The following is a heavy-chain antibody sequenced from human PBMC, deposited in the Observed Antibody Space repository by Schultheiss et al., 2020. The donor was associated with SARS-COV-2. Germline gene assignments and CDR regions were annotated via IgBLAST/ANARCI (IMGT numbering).Heavy chain of an antibody. D-gene: IGHD2-21*02. CDR1: GFTFSSYA. CDR2: ISYDGSNK. J-gene: IGHJ4*02. Sequence: GGSLRLSCAASGFTFSSYAMHWVRQAPGKGLEWVAVISYDGSNKYYADSVKGRFTISRDNSKNTLYLQMNSLRAEDTAVYYCARQLPVGGDYLGFFGYWGQGTLVTVSS. V-gene: IGHV3-30-3*01. CDR3: ARQLPVGGDYLGFFGY.